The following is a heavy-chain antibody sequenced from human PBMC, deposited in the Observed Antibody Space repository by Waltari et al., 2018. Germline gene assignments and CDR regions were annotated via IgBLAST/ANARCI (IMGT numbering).Heavy chain of an antibody. J-gene: IGHJ3*02. CDR2: IIPIFGTA. D-gene: IGHD3-22*01. CDR3: ATDYYDSSGPGAFDI. V-gene: IGHV1-69*13. Sequence: QVQLVQSGAEVKKPGSSVKVSCKASGGTFSSYAIRWVRQAPGQGLEWMGRIIPIFGTANYAQKFQGRVTITADKSTSTAYMELSSLRSEDTAVYYCATDYYDSSGPGAFDIWGQGTMVTVSS. CDR1: GGTFSSYA.